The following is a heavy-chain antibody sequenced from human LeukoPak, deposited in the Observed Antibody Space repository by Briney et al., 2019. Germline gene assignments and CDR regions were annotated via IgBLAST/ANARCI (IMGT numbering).Heavy chain of an antibody. V-gene: IGHV4-59*12. Sequence: SETLSLTCTVSGGSISSYYWSWIRQPPGKGLEWIGYIYYSGSTNYNPSLKSRVTISVDTSKNQFSLKLSSVTAADTAVYYCARVKNNYYFDYWGQGTLVTVSS. CDR3: ARVKNNYYFDY. CDR2: IYYSGST. J-gene: IGHJ4*02. CDR1: GGSISSYY. D-gene: IGHD1/OR15-1a*01.